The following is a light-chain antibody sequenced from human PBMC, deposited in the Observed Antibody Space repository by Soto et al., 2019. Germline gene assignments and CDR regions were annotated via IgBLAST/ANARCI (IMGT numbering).Light chain of an antibody. CDR2: DAS. CDR1: QSVSGK. J-gene: IGKJ1*01. Sequence: EIVVTQSPGTLSLSPVSRATLSCRASQSVSGKLAWYQQKPGQAPRLLIYDASTRATGIPARFSGSGSGTEFTLTISSLQSEDFAVYYCQQSNNWPWTFGQGTKVDIK. CDR3: QQSNNWPWT. V-gene: IGKV3-15*01.